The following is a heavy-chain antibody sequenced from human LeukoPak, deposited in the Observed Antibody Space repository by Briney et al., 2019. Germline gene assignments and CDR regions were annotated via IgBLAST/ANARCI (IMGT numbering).Heavy chain of an antibody. V-gene: IGHV1-2*02. D-gene: IGHD6-6*01. CDR1: GYTFTGYY. CDR3: GSSVDYYYYMDV. J-gene: IGHJ6*03. CDR2: INPNSGGT. Sequence: ASVKVSCKASGYTFTGYYMHWVRQAPGQGLEWMGWINPNSGGTNYAQKFQGRVTMTRDTSISTAYMELSRLRSDDTAVYYCGSSVDYYYYMDVWGKGTTVTVSS.